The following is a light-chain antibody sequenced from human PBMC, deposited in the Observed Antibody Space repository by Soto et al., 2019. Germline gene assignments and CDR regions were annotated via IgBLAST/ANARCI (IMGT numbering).Light chain of an antibody. CDR3: AVWDDSLSGREV. CDR2: KNN. J-gene: IGLJ2*01. CDR1: SSNIGSNY. Sequence: QSVLTQPPSASGTPGQRVTISCSGSSSNIGSNYVYWYQQVPGTTPKLLIYKNNQRPSGVPERFSGSKSGTSASLAISGLWSEDEHDYYCAVWDDSLSGREVFGGGTKLTVL. V-gene: IGLV1-47*03.